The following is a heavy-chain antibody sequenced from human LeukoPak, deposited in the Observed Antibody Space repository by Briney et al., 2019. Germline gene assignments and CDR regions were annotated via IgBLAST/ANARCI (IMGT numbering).Heavy chain of an antibody. V-gene: IGHV3-23*01. J-gene: IGHJ4*02. CDR1: GFTFSSYA. D-gene: IGHD3-10*01. CDR3: ARDLIAHTMVRGVV. CDR2: ISGSGGST. Sequence: QTGGSLRLSCAASGFTFSSYAMSWVRQAPGKGLEWVSAISGSGGSTYYADSVKGRFTISRDNSKNTLYLQMNSLRAEDTAVYYCARDLIAHTMVRGVVWGQGTLVTVSS.